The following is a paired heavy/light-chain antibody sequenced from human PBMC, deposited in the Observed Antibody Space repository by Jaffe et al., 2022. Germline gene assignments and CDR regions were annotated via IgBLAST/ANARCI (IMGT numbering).Heavy chain of an antibody. Sequence: EVQLLESGGGLVQPGGSLRLSCAASGFTFSSYAMSWVRQAPGKGLEWVSAISGSGGSTYYADSVKGRFTISRDNSKNTLYLQMNSLRAEDTAVYYCAKDWTPAYGDYVGEYYFDYWGQGTLVTVSS. CDR2: ISGSGGST. J-gene: IGHJ4*02. V-gene: IGHV3-23*01. D-gene: IGHD4-17*01. CDR3: AKDWTPAYGDYVGEYYFDY. CDR1: GFTFSSYA.
Light chain of an antibody. V-gene: IGKV1-9*01. J-gene: IGKJ5*01. Sequence: DIQLTQSPSFLSASVGDRVTITCRASQGISSYLAWYQQKPGKAPKLLIYAASTLQSGVPSRFSGSGSGTEFTLTISSLQPEDFATYYCQQLNSYPPTFGQGTRLEIK. CDR1: QGISSY. CDR3: QQLNSYPPT. CDR2: AAS.